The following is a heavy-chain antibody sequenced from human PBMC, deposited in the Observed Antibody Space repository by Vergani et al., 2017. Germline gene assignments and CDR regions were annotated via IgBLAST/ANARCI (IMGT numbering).Heavy chain of an antibody. D-gene: IGHD2-15*01. CDR2: IYYSGST. CDR1: GGSISSSSYY. V-gene: IGHV4-39*07. CDR3: AAWVVAATSEYFQH. J-gene: IGHJ1*01. Sequence: QLQLQESGPGLVKPSETLSLTCTVSGGSISSSSYYWGWIRQPPGKGLEWIGSIYYSGSTYYNPSLKSRVTISVDKSKNQFSLKLSSVTAADTAVYYCAAWVVAATSEYFQHWGQGTLVTVSS.